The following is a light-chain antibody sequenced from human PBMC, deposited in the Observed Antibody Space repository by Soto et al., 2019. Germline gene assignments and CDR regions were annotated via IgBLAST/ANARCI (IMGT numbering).Light chain of an antibody. V-gene: IGLV2-18*01. CDR2: EAS. CDR3: SLYTSENTYV. Sequence: QSVLTQPRSVSGSPGQSVTISCTGTSSDVGGYNYVSWYQQPPGTAPKLIIYEASNRPSGVPDRFSGSKSGNTASLTISGLQAADEADYYCSLYTSENTYVFGTGTKVTVL. CDR1: SSDVGGYNY. J-gene: IGLJ1*01.